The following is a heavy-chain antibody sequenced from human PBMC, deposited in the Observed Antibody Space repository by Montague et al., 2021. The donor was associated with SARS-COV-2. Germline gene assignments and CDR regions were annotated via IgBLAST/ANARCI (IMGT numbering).Heavy chain of an antibody. CDR2: IYYSGST. CDR1: GGSISSYY. D-gene: IGHD6-19*01. CDR3: ARQRRGGLVSTPRFFDY. Sequence: SETLSLTCTVSGGSISSYYWSWIRQPPGKGLEWIGYIYYSGSTYYNPSPKSRVTISVDTSKNQFSLKLSSVTAADTAVYYCARQRRGGLVSTPRFFDYWGQGTLVTVSS. V-gene: IGHV4-59*04. J-gene: IGHJ4*02.